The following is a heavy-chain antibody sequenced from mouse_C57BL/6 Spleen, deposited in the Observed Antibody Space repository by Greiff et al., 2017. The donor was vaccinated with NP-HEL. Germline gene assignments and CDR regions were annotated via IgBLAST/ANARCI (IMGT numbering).Heavy chain of an antibody. J-gene: IGHJ2*01. D-gene: IGHD1-1*01. CDR2: IWSGGST. CDR3: ARGSPITAVVATDFDY. Sequence: QVQLQQSGPGLVQPSQSLSITCTVSGFSLTSYGVHWVRQSPGKGLEWLGVIWSGGSTDYNAAFISRLSISKDNSKSQVFFKMNSLQADDTAIYYCARGSPITAVVATDFDYWGQGTTLTVSS. CDR1: GFSLTSYG. V-gene: IGHV2-2*01.